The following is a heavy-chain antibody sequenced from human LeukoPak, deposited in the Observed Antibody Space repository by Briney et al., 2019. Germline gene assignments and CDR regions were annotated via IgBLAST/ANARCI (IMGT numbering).Heavy chain of an antibody. J-gene: IGHJ4*02. V-gene: IGHV3-23*01. CDR1: GLSFGFYA. CDR3: AKDFVRYNIQFDY. Sequence: GGSLRLSCAASGLSFGFYAMSWVRQAPGKGLEWVSSISGGGAGTYYADSVRGRFTIPRDNSKNTLYPQMDSLRAEDTALYYCAKDFVRYNIQFDYWGQGALVTVSS. CDR2: ISGGGAGT. D-gene: IGHD1-14*01.